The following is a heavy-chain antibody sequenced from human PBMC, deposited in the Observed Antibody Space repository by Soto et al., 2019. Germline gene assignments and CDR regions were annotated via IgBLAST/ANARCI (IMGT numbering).Heavy chain of an antibody. V-gene: IGHV1-58*01. CDR2: IVVGSGNT. Sequence: SVKVSCKASGFTFTSSAVQWVRQARGQRLEWIGWIVVGSGNTNYAQKFQERITITRDMSTSTAYMELSSLRSEDTAVYYCAGAEVGADFWRGPGRHYYCSSGMDVWGQGTTVTVSS. J-gene: IGHJ6*02. D-gene: IGHD3-3*01. CDR1: GFTFTSSA. CDR3: AGAEVGADFWRGPGRHYYCSSGMDV.